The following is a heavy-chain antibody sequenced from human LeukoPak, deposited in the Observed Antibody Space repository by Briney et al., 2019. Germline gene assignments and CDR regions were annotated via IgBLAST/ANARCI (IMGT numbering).Heavy chain of an antibody. D-gene: IGHD1-26*01. CDR1: KFTFSTYW. Sequence: GGSLRLSCAASKFTFSTYWMTWVRQAPAKGREGVDIITQDGSVKHNVDSAKAQFTSSRDSAKNSLSLQMNSRRAEDTAVYYCTRDGILSYSASFSFDYWGQGALVTVSS. CDR2: ITQDGSVK. J-gene: IGHJ4*02. V-gene: IGHV3-7*01. CDR3: TRDGILSYSASFSFDY.